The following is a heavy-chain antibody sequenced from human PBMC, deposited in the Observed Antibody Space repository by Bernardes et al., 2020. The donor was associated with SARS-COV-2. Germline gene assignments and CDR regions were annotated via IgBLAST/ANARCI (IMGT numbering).Heavy chain of an antibody. J-gene: IGHJ4*02. Sequence: ETLSLTCTVSGGSISSYYWSWIRQPPGKGLEWIGYIYYSGSTNYNPSLKSRVTISVDTSKNQFSLKLSSVTAADTAVYYCARHEEHDFWSGYYEPLYFDYWGQGTLVTVSS. CDR2: IYYSGST. D-gene: IGHD3-3*01. CDR3: ARHEEHDFWSGYYEPLYFDY. V-gene: IGHV4-59*08. CDR1: GGSISSYY.